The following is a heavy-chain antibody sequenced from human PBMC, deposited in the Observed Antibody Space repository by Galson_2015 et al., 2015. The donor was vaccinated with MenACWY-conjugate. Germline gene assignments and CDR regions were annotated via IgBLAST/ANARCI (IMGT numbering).Heavy chain of an antibody. D-gene: IGHD4-17*01. V-gene: IGHV5-51*01. CDR1: GYSFTSYW. CDR2: IYPGDSDT. J-gene: IGHJ2*01. Sequence: QSGAEVKKPGESLQISCKGSGYSFTSYWIGWVRQMPGKGLEWMGIIYPGDSDTRYSPSFQGQVTISADKSISTAYLQWSSLKASDTAMYYCARWIENDYGDYGESRENWYFELWGRGTLVTVSS. CDR3: ARWIENDYGDYGESRENWYFEL.